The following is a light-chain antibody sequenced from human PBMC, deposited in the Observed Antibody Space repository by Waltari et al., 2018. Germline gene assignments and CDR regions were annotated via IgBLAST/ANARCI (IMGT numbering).Light chain of an antibody. CDR3: QTWGTGIGV. V-gene: IGLV4-69*01. J-gene: IGLJ3*02. CDR2: LNSDGSH. CDR1: SGHSSYA. Sequence: QLVLTQSPSASASLGASVKLTCTLSSGHSSYAIAWPQQQPEKGPRYLMILNSDGSHNKGDGIPDRFSGSSSGAERFLTISSLQSEDEADYYCQTWGTGIGVFGGGTKLTVL.